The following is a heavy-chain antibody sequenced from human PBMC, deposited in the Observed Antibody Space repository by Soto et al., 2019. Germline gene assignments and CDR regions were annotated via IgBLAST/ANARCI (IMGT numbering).Heavy chain of an antibody. V-gene: IGHV4-31*03. CDR2: IYYSGST. CDR3: ARDRSGPAAAVDWFDP. J-gene: IGHJ5*02. D-gene: IGHD2-2*01. Sequence: SETLSLPCPVSGGSISSGGYYWSWIRQHPGKGLEWIGYIYYSGSTYYNPSLKSRVTISVDTSKNQFSLKLSSVTAADTAVYYCARDRSGPAAAVDWFDPWGQGTLVTVSS. CDR1: GGSISSGGYY.